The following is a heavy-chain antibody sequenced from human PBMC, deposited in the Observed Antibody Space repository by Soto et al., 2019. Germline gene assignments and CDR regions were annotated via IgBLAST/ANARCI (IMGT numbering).Heavy chain of an antibody. J-gene: IGHJ2*01. V-gene: IGHV4-4*02. CDR3: ARRIYGDWYFAL. D-gene: IGHD3-16*01. CDR1: GGSTSTSNW. Sequence: NPSETLSLTCAVSGGSTSTSNWWSWVRQPPGKGLEWIGEIYHGGNINYNPSLKSRVTISVDKSRNQFSLKVSSVTAADTAVYYCARRIYGDWYFALWGRGTLVTVSS. CDR2: IYHGGNI.